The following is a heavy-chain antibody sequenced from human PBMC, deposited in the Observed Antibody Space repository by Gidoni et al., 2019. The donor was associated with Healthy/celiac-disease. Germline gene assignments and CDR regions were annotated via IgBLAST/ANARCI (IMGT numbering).Heavy chain of an antibody. Sequence: QVQLVESGGGVVQPGRSLRLSCAASGFTFSSYAMHWVRQAPGKGLGWVAVIAYDGSNKYYADSVKGRFTISRDNSKNTLYLQMNSLRAEDTAVYYCARDYFQHWGQGTLVNVSS. CDR2: IAYDGSNK. J-gene: IGHJ1*01. CDR1: GFTFSSYA. CDR3: ARDYFQH. V-gene: IGHV3-30*04.